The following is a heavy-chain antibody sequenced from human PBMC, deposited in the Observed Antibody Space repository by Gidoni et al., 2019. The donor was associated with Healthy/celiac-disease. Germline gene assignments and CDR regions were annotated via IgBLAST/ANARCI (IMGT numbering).Heavy chain of an antibody. CDR3: ARDSSYDSSEYFDY. J-gene: IGHJ4*02. CDR2: IKQDGSEK. Sequence: EVQLVESGGGLVQPGGSLRLSCAASGFTFSSYWMSWVRQAPGKGLEWVANIKQDGSEKYYVDSVKGRFTISRDNAKNSLYLQMNSLRAEDTAVYYCARDSSYDSSEYFDYWGQGTLVTVSS. V-gene: IGHV3-7*03. D-gene: IGHD3-22*01. CDR1: GFTFSSYW.